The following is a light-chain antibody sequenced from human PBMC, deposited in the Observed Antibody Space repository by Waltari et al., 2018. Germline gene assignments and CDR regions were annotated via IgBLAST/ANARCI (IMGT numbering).Light chain of an antibody. Sequence: QSALTQPRSVSGSPGQSVTISCTGTSSDVGGYNYVSWYQQQPGKAPKLMIYDVSKRPSWVPDRFSGSKAGNTASLTISGLQAEDEADYYCCSYAGSYTVVFGGGTKLTVL. CDR1: SSDVGGYNY. CDR2: DVS. V-gene: IGLV2-11*01. CDR3: CSYAGSYTVV. J-gene: IGLJ2*01.